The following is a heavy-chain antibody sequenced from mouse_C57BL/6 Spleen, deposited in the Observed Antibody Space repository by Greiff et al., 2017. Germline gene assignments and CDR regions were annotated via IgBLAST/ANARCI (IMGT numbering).Heavy chain of an antibody. CDR2: INPNNGGT. CDR3: ARRIRYYGSSYYWYFEV. J-gene: IGHJ1*03. Sequence: EVQLQQSGPELVKPGASVKISCKASGYTFTDYYMNWVKQSHGKSLEWIGDINPNNGGTSYNQKFKGKATLTVDKSSSTAYMELRSLTSEDSAVYYCARRIRYYGSSYYWYFEVWGTGTTVTVAS. V-gene: IGHV1-26*01. CDR1: GYTFTDYY. D-gene: IGHD1-1*01.